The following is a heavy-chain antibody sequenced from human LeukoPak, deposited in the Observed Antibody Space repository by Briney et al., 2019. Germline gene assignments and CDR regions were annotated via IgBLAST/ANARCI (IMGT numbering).Heavy chain of an antibody. J-gene: IGHJ4*02. Sequence: PGGSLRLSCAASGFTFSTYAIHWVRQAPGKGLEWVATITSGGDTFSPDSVKGRFSVFRENGMNSVYLQMNSLRAGDTGVYFCARDGYGSGSSDSWGRGTLVTVSS. D-gene: IGHD3-10*01. CDR3: ARDGYGSGSSDS. CDR2: ITSGGDT. CDR1: GFTFSTYA. V-gene: IGHV3-13*01.